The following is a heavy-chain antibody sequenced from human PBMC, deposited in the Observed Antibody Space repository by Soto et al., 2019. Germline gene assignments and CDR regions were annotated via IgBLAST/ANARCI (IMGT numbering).Heavy chain of an antibody. CDR1: GGTFSSYA. J-gene: IGHJ4*02. D-gene: IGHD3-22*01. CDR2: IIPIFGTA. CDR3: AVVVVITMYYFDY. V-gene: IGHV1-69*13. Sequence: SVKVCGKASGGTFSSYAIRLVRQAPGQGLECMGGIIPIFGTANYAQKFQGRVTITADESTSTAYMELSSLRSEDTAVYYCAVVVVITMYYFDYWGQGTLVTVSS.